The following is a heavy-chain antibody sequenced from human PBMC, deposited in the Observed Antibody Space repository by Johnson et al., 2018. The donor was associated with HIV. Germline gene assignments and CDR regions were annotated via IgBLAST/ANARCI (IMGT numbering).Heavy chain of an antibody. CDR2: TDNKGRNT. CDR1: GFTFSSYA. Sequence: VQLVESGGGVVQPGRSLRLSCAASGFTFSSYAMHWVRQAPGEGLEYVSGTDNKGRNTYYANSVKGRFTIFRDNSKNTLFLQMNSLRAGDTAVYYCARAWGDLAPDACDIWGQGTMVTVAS. CDR3: ARAWGDLAPDACDI. V-gene: IGHV3-64*01. J-gene: IGHJ3*02. D-gene: IGHD7-27*01.